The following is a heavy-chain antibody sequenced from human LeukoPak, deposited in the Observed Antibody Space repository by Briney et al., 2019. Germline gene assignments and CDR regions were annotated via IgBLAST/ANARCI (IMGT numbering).Heavy chain of an antibody. Sequence: PGGSLRLSCAASGLTFYDQAMHWVRQGPGTGLEWVALSGNDGSTYYADSVWGRFTISRDSKNSLYLEMDSLRTEDTALYYCASQTKYYSASAGSYWGAFDLWGQGTMVTVFS. CDR2: SGNDGST. CDR3: ASQTKYYSASAGSYWGAFDL. J-gene: IGHJ3*01. CDR1: GLTFYDQA. D-gene: IGHD3-10*01. V-gene: IGHV3-43*02.